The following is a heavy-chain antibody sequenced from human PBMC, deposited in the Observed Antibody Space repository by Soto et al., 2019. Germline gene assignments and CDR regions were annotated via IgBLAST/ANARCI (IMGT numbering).Heavy chain of an antibody. CDR1: GFTFSSYS. CDR3: ARSSGYSSSWYTLYYYYGMDV. Sequence: GGSLRLSCAASGFTFSSYSMNLVRQAPGKGLEWVSSISSSSSYIYYADSVKGRFTISRDNAKNSLYLQMNSLRAEDTAVYYCARSSGYSSSWYTLYYYYGMDVWGQGTTVTVS. V-gene: IGHV3-21*01. J-gene: IGHJ6*01. D-gene: IGHD6-13*01. CDR2: ISSSSSYI.